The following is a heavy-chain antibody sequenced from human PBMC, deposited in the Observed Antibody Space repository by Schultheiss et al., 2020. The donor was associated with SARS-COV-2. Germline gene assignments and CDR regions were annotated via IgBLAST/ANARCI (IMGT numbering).Heavy chain of an antibody. J-gene: IGHJ5*02. Sequence: GSLRLSCTVSGGSISSYYWSWIRQPPGKGLEWIGYIYYSGSTNYNPSLKSRVTISVDTSKNQFSLKLSSVTAADTAVYYCARVGLLWFGELNLWGQGTLVTVSS. V-gene: IGHV4-59*01. CDR1: GGSISSYY. CDR2: IYYSGST. CDR3: ARVGLLWFGELNL. D-gene: IGHD3-10*01.